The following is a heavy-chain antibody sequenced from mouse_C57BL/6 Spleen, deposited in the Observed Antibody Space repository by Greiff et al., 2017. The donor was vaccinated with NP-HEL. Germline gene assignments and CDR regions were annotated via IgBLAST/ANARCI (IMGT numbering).Heavy chain of an antibody. V-gene: IGHV1-62-2*01. CDR3: ARHEERGYDYERSWFAY. J-gene: IGHJ3*01. CDR1: GYTFTEYT. D-gene: IGHD2-4*01. Sequence: QVQLQQSGAELVKPGASVKLSCKASGYTFTEYTIHWVKQRSGQGLEWIGWFYPGSGSIKYNEKFKDKATLTADKSSSTVYMELSRLTSEDSAVYFCARHEERGYDYERSWFAYWGQGTLVTVSA. CDR2: FYPGSGSI.